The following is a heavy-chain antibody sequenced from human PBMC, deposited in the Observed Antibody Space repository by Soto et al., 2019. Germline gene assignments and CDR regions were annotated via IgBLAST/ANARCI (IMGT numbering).Heavy chain of an antibody. CDR1: GFTFGDYA. CDR3: TRDTPKGDYYDSSGYT. CDR2: IRSKAYGGTT. D-gene: IGHD3-22*01. J-gene: IGHJ5*02. Sequence: GSLRLSCTASGFTFGDYAMSGVRQAAGKGLEWVGFIRSKAYGGTTEYAASVKGRFTISRDDSKSTAYLQMNSLKTEDTAVYYCTRDTPKGDYYDSSGYTWGQGTLVTVSS. V-gene: IGHV3-49*04.